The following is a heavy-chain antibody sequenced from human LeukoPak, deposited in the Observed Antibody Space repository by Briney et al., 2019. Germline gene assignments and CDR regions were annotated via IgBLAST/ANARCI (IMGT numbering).Heavy chain of an antibody. J-gene: IGHJ4*02. V-gene: IGHV3-33*01. D-gene: IGHD6-13*01. CDR3: ARHIFSANWGQSSSWYY. CDR1: GFTFSSYG. Sequence: PGRSLRLSCAASGFTFSSYGMHWVRQAPGKGLEWVAVIWYGGSNKYYADSVKGRFTISRDNSKNTLYLQMNSLRADDTAVYYCARHIFSANWGQSSSWYYWGQGTLVTVSS. CDR2: IWYGGSNK.